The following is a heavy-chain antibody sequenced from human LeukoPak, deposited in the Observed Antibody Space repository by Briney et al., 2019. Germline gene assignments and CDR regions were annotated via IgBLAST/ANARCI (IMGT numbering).Heavy chain of an antibody. CDR2: ITPNGGFA. CDR1: GFLFSDCT. CDR3: ATPHASGIYSPYDT. D-gene: IGHD3-10*01. J-gene: IGHJ5*02. V-gene: IGHV3-23*01. Sequence: GGSLRLSCAASGFLFSDCTMSWLRQAPGEGLQCVSAITPNGGFATYAESVKGRFIISRDNSRNTLYLQMNSLRAEDTAVYYCATPHASGIYSPYDTWGQGTPVNVSS.